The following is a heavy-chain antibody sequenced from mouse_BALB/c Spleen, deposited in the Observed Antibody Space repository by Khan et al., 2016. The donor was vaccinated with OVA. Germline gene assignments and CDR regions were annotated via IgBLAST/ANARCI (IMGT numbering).Heavy chain of an antibody. CDR2: INPKNGDT. D-gene: IGHD3-3*01. CDR3: ARDAGRY. V-gene: IGHV1-18*01. CDR1: GYTFPEYT. Sequence: EVQLQQSGPELVKPGASVKISCKTSGYTFPEYTVHWVKQSLGKSLDWIGVINPKNGDTAYNQKFKGKATLTVDNSSSTAYMEFRSLTSEESAVYYCARDAGRYWGQGTSVTVAS. J-gene: IGHJ4*01.